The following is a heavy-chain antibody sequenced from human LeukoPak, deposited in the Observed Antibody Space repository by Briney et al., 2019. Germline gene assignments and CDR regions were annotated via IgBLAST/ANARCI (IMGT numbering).Heavy chain of an antibody. CDR3: AREVLAKNYGLDV. CDR1: GYTFSSYG. CDR2: INAYKGNT. V-gene: IGHV1-18*01. J-gene: IGHJ6*02. D-gene: IGHD2-8*02. Sequence: ASVRVSCKASGYTFSSYGFSCVRQAPGQRLEWMGWINAYKGNTNYAQNLQGRVTMTTNTSTSTAYMELRSLRSDDAAVYYCAREVLAKNYGLDVWGQGTTVTVSS.